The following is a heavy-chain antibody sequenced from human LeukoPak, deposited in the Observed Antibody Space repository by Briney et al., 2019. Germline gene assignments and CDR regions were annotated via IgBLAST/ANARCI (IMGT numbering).Heavy chain of an antibody. D-gene: IGHD1/OR15-1a*01. CDR3: ARANNLDY. J-gene: IGHJ4*02. CDR1: GGSISSYY. CDR2: IYHSGST. Sequence: MSSETLSLTCTVSGGSISSYYWSWIRQPPGKGLEWIGYIYHSGSTYYNPSLKSRVTISVDRSKNQFSLKLSSVTAADTAVYYCARANNLDYWGQGTLVTVSS. V-gene: IGHV4-59*12.